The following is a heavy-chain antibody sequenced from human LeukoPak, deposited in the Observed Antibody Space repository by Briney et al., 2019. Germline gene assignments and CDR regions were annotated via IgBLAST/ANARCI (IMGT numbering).Heavy chain of an antibody. CDR2: IRQDGSET. D-gene: IGHD1-26*01. CDR1: GFTFSDYN. J-gene: IGHJ4*02. CDR3: ARGGFYRYSGTSGDY. Sequence: GGSLRLSCAASGFTFSDYNMRWIRQAPGKGLEWVANIRQDGSETYYVDSVKGRFTISRDNAKNSLYLQMNSLRAEDTAVYYCARGGFYRYSGTSGDYWGQGSQVTVSS. V-gene: IGHV3-7*01.